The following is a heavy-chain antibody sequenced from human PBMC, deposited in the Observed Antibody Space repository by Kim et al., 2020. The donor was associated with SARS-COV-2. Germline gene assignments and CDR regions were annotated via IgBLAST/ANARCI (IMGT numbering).Heavy chain of an antibody. D-gene: IGHD3-10*01. CDR1: GGSISSGGYY. CDR2: IYYSGST. J-gene: IGHJ6*02. CDR3: ARDSSYGSGSYGPYYYGMDV. Sequence: SETLSLTCTVSGGSISSGGYYWSWIRQHPGKGLEWIGYIYYSGSTYYNPSLESRVTISVDTSKNQFSLKLSSVTAADTAVYYCARDSSYGSGSYGPYYYGMDVWGQGTTVTVSS. V-gene: IGHV4-31*03.